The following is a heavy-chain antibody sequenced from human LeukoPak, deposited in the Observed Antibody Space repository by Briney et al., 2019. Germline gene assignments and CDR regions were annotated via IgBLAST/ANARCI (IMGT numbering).Heavy chain of an antibody. J-gene: IGHJ4*02. Sequence: GGSLRLSCAASGSTFSSYAMSWVRQAPGKGLEWVSAISGSGGSTYYADSVKGRFTISRDNSKNTLYLQMNSLRAEDTAVYYCAKAVNFDWLPNDYWGQGTLVTVSS. CDR3: AKAVNFDWLPNDY. D-gene: IGHD3-9*01. CDR2: ISGSGGST. V-gene: IGHV3-23*01. CDR1: GSTFSSYA.